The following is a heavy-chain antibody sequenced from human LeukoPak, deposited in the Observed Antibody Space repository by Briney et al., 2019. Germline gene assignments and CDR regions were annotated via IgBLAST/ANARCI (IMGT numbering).Heavy chain of an antibody. CDR1: GFTFSNAW. Sequence: GGSLRLSCATSGFTFSNAWMNWVRQAPGKGLEWVGRIRSNSDGGTIDYAAPVKGGFALSRDDSKNTLYLQMNSLQTEDTAVYYCATDFYDTTWGQGTLVTVSS. J-gene: IGHJ5*02. D-gene: IGHD3-22*01. CDR3: ATDFYDTT. V-gene: IGHV3-15*07. CDR2: IRSNSDGGTI.